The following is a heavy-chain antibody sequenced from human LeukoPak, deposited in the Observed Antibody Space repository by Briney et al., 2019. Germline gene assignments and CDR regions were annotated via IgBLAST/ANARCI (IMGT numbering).Heavy chain of an antibody. CDR2: ISSYSSTI. Sequence: GGSLRLSCAASGFTFSSYNMNWVRQAPGKGLEWVSYISSYSSTIYYADSVKGRFTISRDNAKNSLYLQMNSPRAEDTAVYYCARGHYYDSSGSKWGFDYWGQGTLVTVSS. CDR3: ARGHYYDSSGSKWGFDY. CDR1: GFTFSSYN. D-gene: IGHD3-22*01. V-gene: IGHV3-48*01. J-gene: IGHJ4*02.